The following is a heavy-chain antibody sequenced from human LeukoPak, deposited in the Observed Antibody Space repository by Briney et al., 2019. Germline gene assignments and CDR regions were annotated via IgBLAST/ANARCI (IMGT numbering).Heavy chain of an antibody. D-gene: IGHD2-2*01. CDR1: GGSFSGYY. CDR3: ARGPDDIVVVPLDY. J-gene: IGHJ4*02. V-gene: IGHV4-34*01. Sequence: SEILSLTCAVYGGSFSGYYWSWIRQPPGKGLEWIGEINESGNTNYNPSLKSRVTISVDTSKSQFSLKLSSVTAADTAVYYCARGPDDIVVVPLDYWGQGTLVTV. CDR2: INESGNT.